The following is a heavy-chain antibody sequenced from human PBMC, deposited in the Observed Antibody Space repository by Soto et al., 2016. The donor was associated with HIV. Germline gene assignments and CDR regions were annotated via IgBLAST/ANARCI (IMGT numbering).Heavy chain of an antibody. CDR2: ISGSGGST. J-gene: IGHJ4*02. CDR1: GFTFSSYA. CDR3: AKDTADEIVVVTAIDY. V-gene: IGHV3-23*01. D-gene: IGHD2-21*02. Sequence: EVQLLESGGGLVQPGGSLRLSCAASGFTFSSYAMSWVRQAPGKGLEWVSAISGSGGSTYYADSVKGRFTISRDNSKNTLYLQMNSLRAEDTAVYYCAKDTADEIVVVTAIDYWGQGTLVTVSS.